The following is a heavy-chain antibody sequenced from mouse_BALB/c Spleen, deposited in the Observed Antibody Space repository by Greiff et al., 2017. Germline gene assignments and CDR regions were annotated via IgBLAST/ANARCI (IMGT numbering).Heavy chain of an antibody. CDR3: ARDYGSSYGAMDY. J-gene: IGHJ4*01. Sequence: VQLQQSGAELAKPGASVKMSCKASGYTFTSYWMHWVKQRPGQGLEWIGNINPSTGYTEYNQKFKDKATLTADKSSSTAYMQLSSLTSEDSAVYYCARDYGSSYGAMDYWGQGTSVTVSS. CDR1: GYTFTSYW. CDR2: INPSTGYT. V-gene: IGHV1-7*01. D-gene: IGHD1-1*01.